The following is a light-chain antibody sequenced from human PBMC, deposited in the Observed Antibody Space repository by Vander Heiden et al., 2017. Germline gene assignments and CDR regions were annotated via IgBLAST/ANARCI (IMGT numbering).Light chain of an antibody. CDR2: DVT. Sequence: QSALTQPPSASGSPGQSVAISCTGSSNDIGSYNYGSWYQQHPGKAPKLMIYDVTKRPSGVPDRFSGSKSGNTASLTVSGLQAEDEADYYCSSYAGNNNLVFGGGTKLTVL. V-gene: IGLV2-8*01. CDR1: SNDIGSYNY. J-gene: IGLJ3*02. CDR3: SSYAGNNNLV.